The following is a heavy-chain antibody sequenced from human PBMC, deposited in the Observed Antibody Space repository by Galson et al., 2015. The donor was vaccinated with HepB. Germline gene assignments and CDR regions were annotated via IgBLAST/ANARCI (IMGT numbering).Heavy chain of an antibody. CDR2: IWYDGSQK. D-gene: IGHD6-19*01. CDR1: GFPFSDYG. CDR3: VRDSGLYGLDV. V-gene: IGHV3-33*01. Sequence: LRLSCATSGFPFSDYGMHWVRQAPGKGLEWLAVIWYDGSQKFHEDSVEGRFTLSRDNSKNMLFLQMDSLRVDDTAVYFCVRDSGLYGLDVWGQGTRVTVSS. J-gene: IGHJ6*02.